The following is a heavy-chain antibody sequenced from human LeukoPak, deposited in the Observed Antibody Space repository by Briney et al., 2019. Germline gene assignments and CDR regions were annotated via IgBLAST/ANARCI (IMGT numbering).Heavy chain of an antibody. CDR2: IYPGDSDT. CDR3: ARSGQQLFTYNWFDP. J-gene: IGHJ5*02. V-gene: IGHV5-51*01. CDR1: GYSFTSYW. Sequence: GESLKISCKGSGYSFTSYWIGWVRQTPGKGLEWMGIIYPGDSDTRYSPSFQGQVTISADKSISTAYLQWSSLKASDTAMYYCARSGQQLFTYNWFDPWGQGTLVTVSS. D-gene: IGHD6-13*01.